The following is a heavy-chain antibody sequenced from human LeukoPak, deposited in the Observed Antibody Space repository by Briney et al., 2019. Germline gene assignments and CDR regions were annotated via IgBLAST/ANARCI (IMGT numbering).Heavy chain of an antibody. CDR2: ISYDGSNK. CDR3: ARGEVVAAHPENNWFDP. Sequence: GGSLRLSCAASGFTFSSYAMHWVRQAPGKGLEWVAVISYDGSNKYYADSVKGRFTISRDNSKNTLYLQMNSLRAEDTAVYYCARGEVVAAHPENNWFDPWGQGTLVTVSS. J-gene: IGHJ5*02. CDR1: GFTFSSYA. D-gene: IGHD2-15*01. V-gene: IGHV3-30-3*01.